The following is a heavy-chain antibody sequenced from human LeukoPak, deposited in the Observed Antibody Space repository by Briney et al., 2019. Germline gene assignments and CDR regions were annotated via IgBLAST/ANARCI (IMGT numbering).Heavy chain of an antibody. CDR3: AKGSRPSDYYYGMDV. CDR2: ISGSGGST. V-gene: IGHV3-23*01. J-gene: IGHJ6*01. CDR1: GFTFSSYA. Sequence: GGSLRLSCAASGFTFSSYAMSWVRQAPGKGLEWVSAISGSGGSTYYADSVKGRFTISRDNSQNTLYLQMNSLRAEGTAVHYCAKGSRPSDYYYGMDVWGQRTTVTDSS. D-gene: IGHD6-6*01.